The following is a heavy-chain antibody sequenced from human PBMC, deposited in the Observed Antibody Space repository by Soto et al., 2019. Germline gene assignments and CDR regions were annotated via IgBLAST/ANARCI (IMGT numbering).Heavy chain of an antibody. CDR3: ARMNQLAPKRNAFDI. CDR1: SGSFISYF. D-gene: IGHD2-2*01. Sequence: PSETLSLTCTVSSGSFISYFWTWVRQSPGKGLQWIGYIHYSGNTNYNPSLKSRVIMSVDTSKNQFSLRLTSVTAADTAVYYCARMNQLAPKRNAFDIWGLGTMVTVSS. CDR2: IHYSGNT. V-gene: IGHV4-59*01. J-gene: IGHJ3*02.